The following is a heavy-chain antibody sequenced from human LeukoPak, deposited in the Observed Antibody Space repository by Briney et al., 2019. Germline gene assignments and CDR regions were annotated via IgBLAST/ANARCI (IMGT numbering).Heavy chain of an antibody. CDR1: EFAFSHAW. V-gene: IGHV3-15*01. CDR2: IKSKTDGGTT. J-gene: IGHJ4*02. Sequence: PGGSLRLSCAVSEFAFSHAWMNWVRQAPGKGLEWVGRIKSKTDGGTTDYAAPVKGRFTISRDDSKITVYLQMNSLKTEDTAVYYCSTYLTIRGQGTLVTVSS. CDR3: STYLTI.